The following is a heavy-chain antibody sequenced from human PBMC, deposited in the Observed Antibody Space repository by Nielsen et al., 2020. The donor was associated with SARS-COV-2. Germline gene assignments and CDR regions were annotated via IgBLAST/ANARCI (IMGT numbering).Heavy chain of an antibody. CDR3: ASPDDFDSSATKQTPFDY. CDR1: GFTFSSYG. V-gene: IGHV3-33*08. CDR2: IWYDGSNK. Sequence: GGSLRLSCAASGFTFSSYGMHWVRQAPGKGLEWVAVIWYDGSNKYYADSVKGRFTISRDNSKNTLYLQMNSLRAEDTAVYYCASPDDFDSSATKQTPFDYWGQGTLVTVSS. D-gene: IGHD3-22*01. J-gene: IGHJ4*02.